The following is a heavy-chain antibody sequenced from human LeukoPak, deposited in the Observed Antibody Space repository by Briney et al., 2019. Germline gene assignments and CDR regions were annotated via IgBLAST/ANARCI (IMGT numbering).Heavy chain of an antibody. D-gene: IGHD3-22*01. J-gene: IGHJ4*02. Sequence: PGGSLRLSCTVSGFTVSSNSMSWVRQAPGKGLEWVSSIYSDNTHYSDSVKGRFTISRDNSKNTLYLQMNSLRAEDTAVYYRARLDSSGYRSFDYWGQGTLVTVSS. CDR2: IYSDNT. CDR1: GFTVSSNS. V-gene: IGHV3-53*01. CDR3: ARLDSSGYRSFDY.